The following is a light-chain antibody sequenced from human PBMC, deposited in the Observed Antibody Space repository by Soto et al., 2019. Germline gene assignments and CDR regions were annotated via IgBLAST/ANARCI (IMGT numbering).Light chain of an antibody. CDR3: QEYNNWQPLT. J-gene: IGKJ4*01. V-gene: IGKV3-15*01. CDR1: QSVSSD. Sequence: EIVMTQSPVILSVSPGERATLSCRASQSVSSDLAWYQQKPGQAPKLLIYDASTRATGIPARFSGSGSGTEFTLTSSGLQSEDGAVYYCQEYNNWQPLTFGGGTKVEIK. CDR2: DAS.